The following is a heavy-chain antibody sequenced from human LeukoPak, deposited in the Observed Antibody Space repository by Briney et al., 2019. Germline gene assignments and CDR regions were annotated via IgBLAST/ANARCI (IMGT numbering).Heavy chain of an antibody. V-gene: IGHV3-23*01. CDR2: ISASGSSI. CDR3: ASPDHDFWSGFYY. J-gene: IGHJ4*02. D-gene: IGHD3-3*01. Sequence: GGSLRLSCAASGFRFRNYAGNWVRQAPGKGLEWVSSISASGSSIYYADSVKGRFSISRDNSKKMLYLQMTSLRVEDTAVYYCASPDHDFWSGFYYWGRGSLVTVPS. CDR1: GFRFRNYA.